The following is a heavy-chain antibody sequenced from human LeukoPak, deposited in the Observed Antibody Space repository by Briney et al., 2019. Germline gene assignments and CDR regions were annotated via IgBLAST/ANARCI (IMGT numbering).Heavy chain of an antibody. CDR2: IYYSGST. CDR1: GGSISSGDYY. V-gene: IGHV4-30-4*01. Sequence: SQTLSLTCTVSGGSISSGDYYWRWIRQTPGKGLEWIGYIYYSGSTYYNPSLKSRVTISVDTSKNQFSLKLSSVTAADTAVYYCATWGSVYSSGDQWGQGTLVTVSS. D-gene: IGHD3-3*01. J-gene: IGHJ4*02. CDR3: ATWGSVYSSGDQ.